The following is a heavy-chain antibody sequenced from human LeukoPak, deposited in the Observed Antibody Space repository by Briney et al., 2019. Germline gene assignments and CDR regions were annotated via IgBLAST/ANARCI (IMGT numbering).Heavy chain of an antibody. V-gene: IGHV3-74*01. CDR2: INGGGTST. J-gene: IGHJ3*02. CDR3: ARGDSFDI. Sequence: GGPLTLSCTVSGFTYSRTWMRWLRHAPGEGLVWFSHINGGGTSTKYADSVKGRFTISRDNAKNTLFLQMNSLRAEDTAVYNCARGDSFDIWGQGTMVTVSS. D-gene: IGHD2-15*01. CDR1: GFTYSRTW.